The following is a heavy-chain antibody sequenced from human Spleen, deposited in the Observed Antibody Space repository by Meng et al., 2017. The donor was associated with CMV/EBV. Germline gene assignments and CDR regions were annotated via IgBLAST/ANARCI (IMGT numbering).Heavy chain of an antibody. V-gene: IGHV4-61*01. Sequence: SETLSLTCNVSGGSVSSGSYYWSWIRQSPGKGLEWIGQIYYIGTTKYNPSLKSRVTISVDTSKNQFSLKLSSVTAADTAVYYCATSPYDFWSGYYSEGYWGQGTLVTVSS. CDR2: IYYIGTT. D-gene: IGHD3-3*01. CDR3: ATSPYDFWSGYYSEGY. CDR1: GGSVSSGSYY. J-gene: IGHJ4*02.